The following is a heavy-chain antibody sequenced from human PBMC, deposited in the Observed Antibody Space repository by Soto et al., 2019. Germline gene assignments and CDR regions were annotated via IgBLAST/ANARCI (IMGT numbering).Heavy chain of an antibody. Sequence: ASVKVSCKASGGTFSSYAISWVRQAPGQGLEWMGGIIPIFGTANYAQKFQGRVTITADESTSTAYMELSSLRFEETAVYYCARDRPPYYYDISVYENFDYWGQGTLVTVS. J-gene: IGHJ4*02. CDR2: IIPIFGTA. V-gene: IGHV1-69*13. D-gene: IGHD3-22*01. CDR1: GGTFSSYA. CDR3: ARDRPPYYYDISVYENFDY.